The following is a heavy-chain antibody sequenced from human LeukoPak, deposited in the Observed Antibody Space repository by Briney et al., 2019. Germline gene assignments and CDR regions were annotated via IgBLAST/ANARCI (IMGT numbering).Heavy chain of an antibody. CDR3: VKITMVRGTYRDDY. CDR1: GGSISSGGYY. CDR2: IYYSGST. J-gene: IGHJ4*02. D-gene: IGHD3-10*01. Sequence: PSETLSLTCTVSGGSISSGGYYWSWIRQHPGTGLEWIGYIYYSGSTYYNPSLKSRVTISVDTSKNQFSLKLSSVTAADTAVYYCVKITMVRGTYRDDYWGQGTLVTVSS. V-gene: IGHV4-31*03.